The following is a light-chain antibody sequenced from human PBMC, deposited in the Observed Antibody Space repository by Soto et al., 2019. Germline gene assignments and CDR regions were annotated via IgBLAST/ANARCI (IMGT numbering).Light chain of an antibody. CDR2: GNS. J-gene: IGLJ7*01. Sequence: QLVLTQPPSVSGAPGQRVTISCTGSSSNIGAGYDVHWYQQLPGTAPKLLIYGNSNRPSGVPDRFSGSKSGTSASLAITGLQAEDEADYYCQSYDSSLSGGRAVFGGGTQLTVL. V-gene: IGLV1-40*01. CDR3: QSYDSSLSGGRAV. CDR1: SSNIGAGYD.